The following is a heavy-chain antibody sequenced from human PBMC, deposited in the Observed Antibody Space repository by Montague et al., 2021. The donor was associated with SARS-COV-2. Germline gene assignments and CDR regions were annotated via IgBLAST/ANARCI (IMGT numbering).Heavy chain of an antibody. J-gene: IGHJ4*02. V-gene: IGHV4-34*01. CDR3: ARQLRYYDWRADY. D-gene: IGHD3-9*01. CDR2: INHSGST. Sequence: SETLSLTCAVYGGSFSGHYWNWIRQPPGKGLEWIGEINHSGSTNNNPSLKSRVTMSADTSKNQFSLKLTSVTAADTAVYYCARQLRYYDWRADYWGQGTLSASPQ. CDR1: GGSFSGHY.